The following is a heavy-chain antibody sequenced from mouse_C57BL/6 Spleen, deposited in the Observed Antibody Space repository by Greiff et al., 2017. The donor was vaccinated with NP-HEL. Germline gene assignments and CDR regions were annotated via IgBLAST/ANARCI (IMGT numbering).Heavy chain of an antibody. CDR2: INPNNGGT. CDR3: ARGGTTVVVPFDY. Sequence: EVQLQQSGPELVKPGASVKMSCKASGYTFTDYNMHWVKQSHGKSLEWIGYINPNNGGTSYNQKFKGKATLTVNKSSSTAYMELRSLTSEDSAVYYCARGGTTVVVPFDYWGQGTTLTVSS. CDR1: GYTFTDYN. J-gene: IGHJ2*01. V-gene: IGHV1-22*01. D-gene: IGHD1-1*01.